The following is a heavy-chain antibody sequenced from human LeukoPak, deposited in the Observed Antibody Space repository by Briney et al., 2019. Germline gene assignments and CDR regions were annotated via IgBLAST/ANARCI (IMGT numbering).Heavy chain of an antibody. Sequence: RPSETLSLTCTVSGGSISTSNYYWGWIRQPPGKGLEWIGNIFYSGSTYYNPSLKSRVTISVDTSKNQFSLKLSSVTAADTAVYYCARQPYYYGSGSYPVWFDPWGQGTLVTVSS. CDR2: IFYSGST. CDR1: GGSISTSNYY. CDR3: ARQPYYYGSGSYPVWFDP. V-gene: IGHV4-39*01. D-gene: IGHD3-10*01. J-gene: IGHJ5*02.